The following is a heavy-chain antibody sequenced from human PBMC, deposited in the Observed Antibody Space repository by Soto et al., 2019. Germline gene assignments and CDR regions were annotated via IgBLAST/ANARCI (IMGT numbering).Heavy chain of an antibody. CDR3: GRVVEGATRHTDPDS. CDR1: GVSIHNSHSF. Sequence: QEHLQESGPGLVKPSETLSLTCTVSGVSIHNSHSFWAWIRQPPGKGLQFIASVYHNGGAHYNSSLKSRVTISVDTANNQVSLRMRSLTAADTAFYYCGRVVEGATRHTDPDSWGQGILVTVSS. J-gene: IGHJ5*01. D-gene: IGHD2-21*01. CDR2: VYHNGGA. V-gene: IGHV4-39*01.